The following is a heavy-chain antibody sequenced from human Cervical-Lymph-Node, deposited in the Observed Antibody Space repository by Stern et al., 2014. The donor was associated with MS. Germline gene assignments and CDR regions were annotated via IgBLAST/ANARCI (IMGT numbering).Heavy chain of an antibody. Sequence: QVQLVQSGAEVKKPGASVKVSCKASGYTFTSYEINWVRQTAGQGLEWMGWMNPNSGKTGYALNFQDRVTMTRDTSTRTAYMELSSLRFEDTAVYYCARRGNYDDPYGYYYSPPSDHWGQGTLVTVSS. V-gene: IGHV1-8*01. CDR1: GYTFTSYE. J-gene: IGHJ4*02. CDR3: ARRGNYDDPYGYYYSPPSDH. D-gene: IGHD3-22*01. CDR2: MNPNSGKT.